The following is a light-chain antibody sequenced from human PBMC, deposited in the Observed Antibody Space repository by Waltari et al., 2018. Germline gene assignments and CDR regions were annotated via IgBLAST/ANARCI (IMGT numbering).Light chain of an antibody. CDR3: QQYGA. V-gene: IGKV3-20*01. J-gene: IGKJ3*01. CDR2: GAS. Sequence: EIVLTQSPGTRSLSPGERATLSCRASQSVSSSYLAWYQQKPGQAPRLLIYGASSRATGIPDRFSGSGSGTDFTLTISRLEPEDFAVYSCQQYGAFGPGTKVDIK. CDR1: QSVSSSY.